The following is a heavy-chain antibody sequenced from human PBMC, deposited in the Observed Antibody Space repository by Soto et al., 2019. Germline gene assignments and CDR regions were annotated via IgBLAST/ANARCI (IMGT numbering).Heavy chain of an antibody. CDR3: SRFIMVGGWFDPNYYHGMDV. CDR1: GYTFSNYG. CDR2: ISGYNGNT. J-gene: IGHJ6*02. Sequence: QVQLVPSGAEVKKPGASVTVSCKTSGYTFSNYGINWVRQAPGQGLEWMGWISGYNGNTNYAQTVQGRVTMTTDTSTGTVYMELRSLKSDDTAIYYCSRFIMVGGWFDPNYYHGMDVWGPGTTVTVSS. D-gene: IGHD6-19*01. V-gene: IGHV1-18*01.